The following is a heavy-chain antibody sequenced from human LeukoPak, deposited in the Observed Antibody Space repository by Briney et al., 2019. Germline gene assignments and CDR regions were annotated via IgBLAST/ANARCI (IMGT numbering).Heavy chain of an antibody. J-gene: IGHJ4*02. D-gene: IGHD6-19*01. CDR3: ARASSGWQFDY. V-gene: IGHV3-11*06. CDR2: ISGSSTST. CDR1: GFSFSNYW. Sequence: PGGSLRLSCEGSGFSFSNYWMSWVRQAPGKGLEWVSHISGSSTSTNFADSVKGRFTISRDNAKNSLFLQMNSLRAEGTAVYFCARASSGWQFDYWGQGTLVTVSS.